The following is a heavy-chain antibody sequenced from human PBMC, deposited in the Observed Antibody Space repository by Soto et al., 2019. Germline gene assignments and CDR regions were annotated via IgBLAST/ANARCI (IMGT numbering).Heavy chain of an antibody. CDR2: VHSSGST. Sequence: SETLSLTCTVSGDSMNTYHWSWIRQPAGKGLEWIGHVHSSGSTNYNPSLKSRVTMSVDTSKNQFSLRLMSVTAADTAVYYCARDQGVAAAGTTWFDPWGQGSRVTVSS. CDR1: GDSMNTYH. V-gene: IGHV4-4*07. CDR3: ARDQGVAAAGTTWFDP. D-gene: IGHD6-13*01. J-gene: IGHJ5*02.